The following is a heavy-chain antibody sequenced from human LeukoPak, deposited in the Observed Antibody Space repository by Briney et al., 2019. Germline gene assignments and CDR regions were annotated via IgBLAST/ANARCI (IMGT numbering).Heavy chain of an antibody. J-gene: IGHJ4*02. CDR3: AQGGYYSPGSRTNY. CDR2: INPNSGGT. CDR1: GYTFTSYY. Sequence: ASVKVSCKASGYTFTSYYMHWVRQAPGQGLEWMGWINPNSGGTNYAQKFQGRVTMTRDTSISTAYMELSRLRSDDTAVYYCAQGGYYSPGSRTNYWGQGTLVTVSS. V-gene: IGHV1-2*02. D-gene: IGHD3-3*01.